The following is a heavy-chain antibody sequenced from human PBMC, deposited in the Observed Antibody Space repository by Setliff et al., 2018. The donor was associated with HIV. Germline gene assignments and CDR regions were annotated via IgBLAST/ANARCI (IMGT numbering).Heavy chain of an antibody. CDR3: ARGHTWNYYGGDYFDY. CDR1: GASISSYY. Sequence: PSETLSLTCTVSGASISSYYWSWIRQPPGKGLEWIGYIYSSGSTNYNPSLESRVSISLDTSKNQFSLRLSSVTATDTAVYYCARGHTWNYYGGDYFDYWGQGSLVTVSS. J-gene: IGHJ4*02. D-gene: IGHD1-7*01. CDR2: IYSSGST. V-gene: IGHV4-59*01.